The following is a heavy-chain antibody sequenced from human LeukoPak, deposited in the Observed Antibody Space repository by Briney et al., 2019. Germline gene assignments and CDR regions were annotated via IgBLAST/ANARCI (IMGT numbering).Heavy chain of an antibody. J-gene: IGHJ4*02. CDR1: GFTVSSNY. Sequence: GGSLRLSCAASGFTVSSNYMSWVRQAPGKGLEWVSVIYSGGSTYYADSVKGRFTISRDNSKNTLYLQMNSLRAEDTAVYYCARDPNYYDRSSPPGWGQGTLVTVSS. CDR3: ARDPNYYDRSSPPG. V-gene: IGHV3-53*01. D-gene: IGHD3-22*01. CDR2: IYSGGST.